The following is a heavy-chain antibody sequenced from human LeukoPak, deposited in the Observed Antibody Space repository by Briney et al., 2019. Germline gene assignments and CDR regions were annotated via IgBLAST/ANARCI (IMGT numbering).Heavy chain of an antibody. Sequence: GGSLRLSCAASGFTVSSNYMSWVRQAPGKGLEWVSVIYSGGRPSYADSVKGRFTISRDNGKNSLYLQLNSLRAEDTAVYYCATDRGFASFDYWGQGTLVTVSS. CDR2: IYSGGRP. V-gene: IGHV3-53*01. CDR1: GFTVSSNY. D-gene: IGHD3-3*01. CDR3: ATDRGFASFDY. J-gene: IGHJ4*02.